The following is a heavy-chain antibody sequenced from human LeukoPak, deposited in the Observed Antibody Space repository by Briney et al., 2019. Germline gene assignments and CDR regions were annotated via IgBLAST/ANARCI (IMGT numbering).Heavy chain of an antibody. CDR3: ARDSSLVPTPTIDAFDI. V-gene: IGHV4-4*07. CDR1: GASISSYY. D-gene: IGHD2-2*01. Sequence: SETLSLTCTVSGASISSYYWSWIRQPPGKGLEWIGRMSTSGSTTYNPSLKSRVTMSVDTSKNQFSLRLTSVTAADTAVYYCARDSSLVPTPTIDAFDIWGQGTMVTVSS. J-gene: IGHJ3*02. CDR2: MSTSGST.